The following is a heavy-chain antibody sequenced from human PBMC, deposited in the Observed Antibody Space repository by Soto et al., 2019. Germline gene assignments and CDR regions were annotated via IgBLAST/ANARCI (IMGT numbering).Heavy chain of an antibody. V-gene: IGHV3-30*18. CDR1: GFTFSSYG. D-gene: IGHD3-22*01. Sequence: QVQLVESGGSVVQPGRSLRLSCAASGFTFSSYGRHWVRQAPGKGLEWVAVISNDGSNKYYADSVKGRFTISRDNSKNTLYLQMNSLRAEDTAVYYCAKEWVYDSSGWSFDYWGQGTLVTVSS. CDR3: AKEWVYDSSGWSFDY. J-gene: IGHJ4*02. CDR2: ISNDGSNK.